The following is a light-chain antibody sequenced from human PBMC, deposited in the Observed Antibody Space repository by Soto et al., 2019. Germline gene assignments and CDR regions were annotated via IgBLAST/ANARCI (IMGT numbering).Light chain of an antibody. CDR1: RNISTY. V-gene: IGKV1-39*01. CDR3: QRTYITIS. J-gene: IGKJ5*01. Sequence: DIQVTQSPSSLSASVGDRVTITCRASRNISTYLHWYQQRPGKAPQLLISLTSNLESAVPSRFSGSGSGTDFTLTITDLQPDDSASYYCQRTYITISFGGGTRLEIK. CDR2: LTS.